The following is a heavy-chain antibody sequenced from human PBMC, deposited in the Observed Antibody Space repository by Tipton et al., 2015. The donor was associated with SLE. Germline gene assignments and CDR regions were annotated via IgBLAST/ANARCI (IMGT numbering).Heavy chain of an antibody. CDR1: GDSIKTNY. CDR2: MSYIGST. J-gene: IGHJ4*02. Sequence: TLSLTCTVSGDSIKTNYWSWIRQPPGKGLEWIAYMSYIGSTIYNSSLKSRVTISIDTSKNQFSLSLTSVTAADTAMYYCVRGGSLEWLAIDYWGQGRLVTVSS. V-gene: IGHV4-59*01. D-gene: IGHD3-3*01. CDR3: VRGGSLEWLAIDY.